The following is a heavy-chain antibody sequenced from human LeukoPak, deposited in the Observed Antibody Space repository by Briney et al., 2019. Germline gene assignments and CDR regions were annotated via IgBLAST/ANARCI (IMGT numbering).Heavy chain of an antibody. CDR1: GYTFTSYD. Sequence: ASVKVSCKASGYTFTSYDINWVRQATGQGLEWMGWMNPNSGNTGYAQKFQGSVTMTRNTSISTAYMELSSLRSEDTAVYYCARAALATNQISYWYFDLWGRGTRVTVSS. CDR3: ARAALATNQISYWYFDL. J-gene: IGHJ2*01. CDR2: MNPNSGNT. V-gene: IGHV1-8*01. D-gene: IGHD5-24*01.